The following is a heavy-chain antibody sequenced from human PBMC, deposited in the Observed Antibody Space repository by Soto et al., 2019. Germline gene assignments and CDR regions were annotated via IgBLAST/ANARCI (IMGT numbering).Heavy chain of an antibody. D-gene: IGHD3-10*01. CDR3: AREMQFPDLYGSGRPEAFDI. J-gene: IGHJ3*02. V-gene: IGHV1-46*01. CDR1: GYTFTSYY. CDR2: INPSGGST. Sequence: QVQLVQSGAEVKKPGASVKVSCKASGYTFTSYYMHWVRQAPGQGLEWMGIINPSGGSTSYAQKFQGRVTMTRDTSTSTVYMELSSLRSEDTAVYYCAREMQFPDLYGSGRPEAFDIWGQGTMVTVSS.